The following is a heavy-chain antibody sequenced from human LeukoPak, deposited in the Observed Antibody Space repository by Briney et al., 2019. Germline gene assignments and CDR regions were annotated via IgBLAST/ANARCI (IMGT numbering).Heavy chain of an antibody. CDR1: GYTFTSHA. D-gene: IGHD3-9*01. CDR3: ARESYDILTGYQGAFDI. CDR2: SNAGNGNT. J-gene: IGHJ3*02. V-gene: IGHV1-3*02. Sequence: ASVKASCKASGYTFTSHAMHWVRQAPGQSLEWMGWSNAGNGNTKYSQEFQGRVTITRDTAASTAYMELSSLRSEDMAVYYCARESYDILTGYQGAFDIWGQGTMVTVSS.